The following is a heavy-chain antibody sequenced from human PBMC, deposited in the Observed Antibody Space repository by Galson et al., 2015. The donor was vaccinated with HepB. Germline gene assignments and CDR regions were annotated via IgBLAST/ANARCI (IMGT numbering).Heavy chain of an antibody. Sequence: SVKVSCKASGYTFTSYGISWVRQAPGQGLEWMGWISAYNGNTNYAQKLQGRVTMTTDTSTSTAYMELRSLRSDDTAVYYCASLNRGYCSGGSCYYFDYWGQGTLVTVSS. J-gene: IGHJ4*02. V-gene: IGHV1-18*01. CDR2: ISAYNGNT. D-gene: IGHD2-15*01. CDR1: GYTFTSYG. CDR3: ASLNRGYCSGGSCYYFDY.